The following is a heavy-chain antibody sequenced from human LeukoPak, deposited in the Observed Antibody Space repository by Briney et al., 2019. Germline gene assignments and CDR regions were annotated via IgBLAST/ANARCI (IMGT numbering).Heavy chain of an antibody. J-gene: IGHJ4*02. V-gene: IGHV3-73*01. CDR1: GFTFSGSA. CDR2: IRSKAGSYAT. CDR3: TGGTTVTTLDY. D-gene: IGHD4-17*01. Sequence: GGSMRLSCVASGFTFSGSAMHWVRQASGKGLECVARIRSKAGSYATEYAASVKGRFTISREDSKNTAYLQMNSLKTEDTAVYYCTGGTTVTTLDYWGQGTLVTVSS.